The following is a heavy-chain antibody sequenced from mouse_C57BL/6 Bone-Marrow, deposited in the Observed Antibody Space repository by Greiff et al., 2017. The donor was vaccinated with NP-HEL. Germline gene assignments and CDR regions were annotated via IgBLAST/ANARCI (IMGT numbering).Heavy chain of an antibody. D-gene: IGHD1-2*01. V-gene: IGHV5-12*01. CDR3: ARQIRLNWYFDV. CDR2: ISNGGGST. J-gene: IGHJ1*03. Sequence: EVHLVESGGGLVQPGGSLKLSCAASGFTFSDYYMYWVRQTPEKRLEWVAYISNGGGSTYYPDTVKGRFTISRDNAKNTLYLQMSRLKSEDTAMYYCARQIRLNWYFDVWGTGTTVTVSS. CDR1: GFTFSDYY.